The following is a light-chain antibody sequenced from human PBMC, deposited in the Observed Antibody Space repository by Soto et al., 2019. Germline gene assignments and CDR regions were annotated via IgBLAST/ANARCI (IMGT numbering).Light chain of an antibody. V-gene: IGLV1-51*02. J-gene: IGLJ3*02. CDR3: GTWDNSLSGWV. Sequence: QSVLTQPPSMSAAPGQKVTISCSGSNSNIGKNYVSWYQQFPGTAPKLLIYESNKRPSGIPDRFSGSKSGTSATLGITGLQTGDEADYYCGTWDNSLSGWVFDGGTKLTVL. CDR1: NSNIGKNY. CDR2: ESN.